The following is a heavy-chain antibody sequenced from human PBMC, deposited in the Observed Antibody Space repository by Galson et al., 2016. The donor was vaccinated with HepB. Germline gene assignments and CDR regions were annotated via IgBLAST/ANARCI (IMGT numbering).Heavy chain of an antibody. CDR2: IGTINDR. CDR1: GFSFSNSD. V-gene: IGHV3-13*01. Sequence: LRLSCAASGFSFSNSDMHWVRQPTGRGLEWVSSIGTINDRYYIGSVKGRFTISREDAKASLYLQMSSLRAEDTALYYCVRGGPTGFDYWGQGTLVTVSS. CDR3: VRGGPTGFDY. J-gene: IGHJ4*02.